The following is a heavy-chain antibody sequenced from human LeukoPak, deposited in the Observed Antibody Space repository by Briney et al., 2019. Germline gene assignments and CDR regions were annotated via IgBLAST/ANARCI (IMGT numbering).Heavy chain of an antibody. V-gene: IGHV1-46*01. Sequence: ASVKVSCKTSGYTCTRYYMHWVRQAPGQGLECMGVINPSGGSTRYPQKFQGRVTMTRDTSTSTVYMELSSLRSDDTAVYFCAREAFIEMTTIASAFDFWGQGTLVTVSS. J-gene: IGHJ4*02. CDR2: INPSGGST. CDR3: AREAFIEMTTIASAFDF. CDR1: GYTCTRYY. D-gene: IGHD5-24*01.